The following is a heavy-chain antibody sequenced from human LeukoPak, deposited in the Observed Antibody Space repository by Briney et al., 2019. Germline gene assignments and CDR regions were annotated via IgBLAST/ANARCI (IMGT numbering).Heavy chain of an antibody. CDR1: GFIFNTYG. Sequence: GSLRLSCAASGFIFNTYGMHWVRQAPGKGLEWVAVISDDGSEKYYAESVKGRFTISRDNSKNTLYLQVNSLRSEDTAVYYCAKDPTIERTPMTVVVSGFEYGGQGPRVTVSS. J-gene: IGHJ4*02. D-gene: IGHD3-22*01. CDR3: AKDPTIERTPMTVVVSGFEY. CDR2: ISDDGSEK. V-gene: IGHV3-30*18.